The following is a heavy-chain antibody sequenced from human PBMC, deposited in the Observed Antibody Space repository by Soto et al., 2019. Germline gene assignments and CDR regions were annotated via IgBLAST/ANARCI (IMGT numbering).Heavy chain of an antibody. CDR3: AREYYYGMDV. Sequence: QVQLVESGGGLVRPGGSLRLSCAASGFTFSDYYMTWIRQAPGKGLEWVSYITGSSDYTNYADSVKGRFTISRDNVKNSLYLQMNSLRAEDTAAYSCAREYYYGMDVWGQGTTVTVSS. CDR1: GFTFSDYY. J-gene: IGHJ6*02. CDR2: ITGSSDYT. V-gene: IGHV3-11*05.